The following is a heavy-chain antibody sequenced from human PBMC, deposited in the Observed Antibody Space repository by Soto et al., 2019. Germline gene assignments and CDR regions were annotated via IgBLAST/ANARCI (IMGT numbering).Heavy chain of an antibody. J-gene: IGHJ3*02. CDR2: IGTAGDT. CDR3: ARDTTMVRGVISYAFDI. V-gene: IGHV3-13*01. Sequence: EVQLVESGGGLVQPGGSLRLSCAASGFTFSSYDMHWVRQATGKGLEWVSAIGTAGDTYYPGSVKGRFTISRENAKNSLYLQMNSLRAEDTAVYYCARDTTMVRGVISYAFDIWGQGTMVTVSS. CDR1: GFTFSSYD. D-gene: IGHD3-10*01.